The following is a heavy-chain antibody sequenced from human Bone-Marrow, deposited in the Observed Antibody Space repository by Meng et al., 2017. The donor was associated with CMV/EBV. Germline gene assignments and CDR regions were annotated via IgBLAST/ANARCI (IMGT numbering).Heavy chain of an antibody. V-gene: IGHV3-23*01. J-gene: IGHJ4*02. CDR2: ISGSGGST. CDR1: GFNFSSYA. CDR3: AKDLRPNYFDY. Sequence: LSCAASGFNFSSYAMSWVRQAPGKGLEWVSAISGSGGSTYYADSVKGRFTISRDNSKNTLYLQMNSLRAEDTAVYYCAKDLRPNYFDYWGQGTLVTVSS.